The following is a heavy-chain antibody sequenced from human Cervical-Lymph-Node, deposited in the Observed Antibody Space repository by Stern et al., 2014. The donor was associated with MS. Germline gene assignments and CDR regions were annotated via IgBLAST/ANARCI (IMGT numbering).Heavy chain of an antibody. Sequence: MQLVESGGGVVQPGRSLRLSCAASGFTFSSYGMHWVRQAPGKGLEWVAVIWYDGSNKYYADSVKGRFTISRDNSKNTLYLQMNSLRAEDTAVYYCARDVVPAAISPGMDVWGQGTTVTVSS. V-gene: IGHV3-33*01. J-gene: IGHJ6*02. CDR2: IWYDGSNK. CDR1: GFTFSSYG. D-gene: IGHD2-2*01. CDR3: ARDVVPAAISPGMDV.